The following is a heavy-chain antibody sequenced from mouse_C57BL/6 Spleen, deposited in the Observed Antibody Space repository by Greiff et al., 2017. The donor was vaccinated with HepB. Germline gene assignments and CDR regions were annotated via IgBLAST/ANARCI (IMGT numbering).Heavy chain of an antibody. CDR1: GFSLTSYG. CDR2: IWSGGST. CDR3: AKTDYGSSYGFAY. Sequence: VKLMESGPGLVQPSQSLSITCTVSGFSLTSYGVHWVRQPPGKGLEWLGVIWSGGSTDYNAAFISRLSISKDNSKSQVFFKMNSLQADDTAIYYCAKTDYGSSYGFAYWGQGTLVTVSA. V-gene: IGHV2-4*01. D-gene: IGHD1-1*01. J-gene: IGHJ3*01.